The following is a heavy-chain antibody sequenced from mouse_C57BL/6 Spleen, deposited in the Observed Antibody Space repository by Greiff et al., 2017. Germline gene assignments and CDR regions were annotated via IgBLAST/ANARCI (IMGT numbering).Heavy chain of an antibody. D-gene: IGHD2-3*01. J-gene: IGHJ4*01. Sequence: EADGGLVQPKGSLKLSCAASGFSFNTYAMNWVRQAPGKGLEWVARIRSKSNNYATYYADSVKDRFTISRDDSESMLYLQMNNLKTEDTAMYYCVRRDGYYPWDYWGQGTSVTVSS. V-gene: IGHV10-1*01. CDR1: GFSFNTYA. CDR3: VRRDGYYPWDY. CDR2: IRSKSNNYAT.